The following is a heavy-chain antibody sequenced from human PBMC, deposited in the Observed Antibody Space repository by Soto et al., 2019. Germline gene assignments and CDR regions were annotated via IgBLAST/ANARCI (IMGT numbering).Heavy chain of an antibody. CDR3: ARDSPIVGATLDDAFDI. V-gene: IGHV1-18*01. Sequence: ASVKVSCKASGYTFTSYGISWVRQAPGQGLEWMGWISAYNGNTNYAQKLQGRVTMTTDTSTSTAYMELRSLRSDDTAVYYCARDSPIVGATLDDAFDIWGQGTMVTVSS. CDR2: ISAYNGNT. D-gene: IGHD1-26*01. J-gene: IGHJ3*02. CDR1: GYTFTSYG.